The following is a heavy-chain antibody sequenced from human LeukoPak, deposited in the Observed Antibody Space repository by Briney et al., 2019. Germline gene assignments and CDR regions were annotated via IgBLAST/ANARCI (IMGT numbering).Heavy chain of an antibody. V-gene: IGHV4-28*01. Sequence: SETLSLTCAVSGYSISSSNWWGWIRRPPGKGLEWIGYIYYSGSTNYNPSLKSRVTISVDTSKTQFSLKLSSVTAADTAVYYCARTHEDTAMVTSNWFDPWGQGTLVTVSS. CDR3: ARTHEDTAMVTSNWFDP. CDR2: IYYSGST. J-gene: IGHJ5*02. D-gene: IGHD5-18*01. CDR1: GYSISSSNW.